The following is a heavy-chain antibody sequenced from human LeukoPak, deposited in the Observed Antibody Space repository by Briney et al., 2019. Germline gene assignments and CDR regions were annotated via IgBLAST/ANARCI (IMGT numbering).Heavy chain of an antibody. D-gene: IGHD5-18*01. J-gene: IGHJ6*02. Sequence: PGGSLRLSCAASGFTFSSYGMHWVRQAPGKGLEWVAFIRYDGSNKYYADSVKGRFTISRDNSKNTLYLQMNSLKTEDTAVYYCSRGGYSMDTGYYYAIDVWGQGTTVTVSS. CDR3: SRGGYSMDTGYYYAIDV. V-gene: IGHV3-30*02. CDR2: IRYDGSNK. CDR1: GFTFSSYG.